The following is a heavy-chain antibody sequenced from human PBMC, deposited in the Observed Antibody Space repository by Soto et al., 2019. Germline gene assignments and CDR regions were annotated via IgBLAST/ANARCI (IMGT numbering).Heavy chain of an antibody. CDR3: AHTTSGYSYGRGDWFDP. CDR2: IYWDDDK. J-gene: IGHJ5*02. V-gene: IGHV2-5*02. Sequence: QITLKESGPTLVKPTQTLTLTCTFSGFSLSTSGVGVGWIRQPPGKALEWLALIYWDDDKRYSPSLKSRLTITQDTSKNQVVLTMTNMDPVDTATYYCAHTTSGYSYGRGDWFDPWGQGTLVTVSS. D-gene: IGHD5-18*01. CDR1: GFSLSTSGVG.